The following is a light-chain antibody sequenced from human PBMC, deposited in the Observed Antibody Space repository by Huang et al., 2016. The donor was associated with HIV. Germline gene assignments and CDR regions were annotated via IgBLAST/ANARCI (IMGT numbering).Light chain of an antibody. CDR3: QQYNNWPRT. CDR1: QSGSSN. Sequence: EVVMTQSPATLSVSPGEGATLSCRASQSGSSNLAWFQQKHGQPPRLLIYGVSTRATGVPARFSGSGSGTEFTLTISSLQSEDFAVYYCQQYNNWPRTFGQGTKVEI. V-gene: IGKV3-15*01. J-gene: IGKJ1*01. CDR2: GVS.